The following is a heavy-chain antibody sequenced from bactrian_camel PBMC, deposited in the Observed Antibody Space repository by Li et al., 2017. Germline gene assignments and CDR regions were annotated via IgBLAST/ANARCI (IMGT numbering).Heavy chain of an antibody. V-gene: IGHV3S40*01. D-gene: IGHD4*01. CDR1: GFTFSSFD. J-gene: IGHJ4*01. CDR3: ATGPVGSTCFGFSEAAYAD. Sequence: VQLVESGGGLVQPGESLRLSCVASGFTFSSFDMSWVRQAPGKEREGVAAIYTGRGTTIYADSVKGRFTISRDNAKNTVYLQMNSLKPEDTAMYYCATGPVGSTCFGFSEAAYADWGRGTQVTVS. CDR2: IYTGRGTT.